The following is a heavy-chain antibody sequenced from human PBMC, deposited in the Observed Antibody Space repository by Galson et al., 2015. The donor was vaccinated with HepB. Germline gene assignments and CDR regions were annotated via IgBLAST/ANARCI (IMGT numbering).Heavy chain of an antibody. J-gene: IGHJ4*02. CDR3: ARDRYGHFDY. Sequence: TLSLTCTVSGGSISSGGYYWSWIRQHPGKGPEWIGYIYYSGSTYYNPSLKSRVTISVDTSKNQFSLKLSSVTAADTAVYYCARDRYGHFDYWGQGTLVTVSS. V-gene: IGHV4-31*03. CDR1: GGSISSGGYY. CDR2: IYYSGST. D-gene: IGHD1-14*01.